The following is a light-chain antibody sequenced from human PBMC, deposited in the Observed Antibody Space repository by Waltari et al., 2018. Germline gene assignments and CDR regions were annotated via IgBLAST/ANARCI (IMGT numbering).Light chain of an antibody. CDR2: RDS. CDR1: RLRNHF. J-gene: IGLJ3*02. V-gene: IGLV3-25*03. Sequence: SFELTQPPSLSVSPGQTARITCSGDRLRNHFAPWYRQKPGQAPVLLIFRDSERSSGIPERFSGSTSGTVVTLTITGVQSEDEADYYCQSADGSGPMTWVFGGGTRLTVL. CDR3: QSADGSGPMTWV.